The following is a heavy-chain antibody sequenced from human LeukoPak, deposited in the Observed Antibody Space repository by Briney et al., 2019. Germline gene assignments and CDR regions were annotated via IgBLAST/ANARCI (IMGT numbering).Heavy chain of an antibody. V-gene: IGHV4-4*07. CDR1: GGSISSSNW. Sequence: PSETLSLTCAVSGGSISSSNWWSWLRQPAGKGLEWIGRMYNSGSTDYNPSLKSRVTMSVDTSKNRFSLRLRSVTAADTAVYYCARDLYCSSTTCYWFDLWGQGTLVTVSS. D-gene: IGHD2-2*01. CDR3: ARDLYCSSTTCYWFDL. J-gene: IGHJ5*02. CDR2: MYNSGST.